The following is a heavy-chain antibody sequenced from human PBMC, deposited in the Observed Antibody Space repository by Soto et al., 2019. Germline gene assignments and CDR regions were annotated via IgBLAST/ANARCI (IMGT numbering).Heavy chain of an antibody. CDR1: GFTFSDHY. CDR2: SRNKANSYTT. Sequence: EVQLVQSGGGLVQPGGSLRLSCAASGFTFSDHYMDWVRQAPGKGLEWVGRSRNKANSYTTEYAASVKGRFTISRDGSKNSRFLQMDSLKTEDTAVYYCARRTYSSGWMNDYWGQGTLVTVSS. V-gene: IGHV3-72*01. CDR3: ARRTYSSGWMNDY. J-gene: IGHJ4*02. D-gene: IGHD6-19*01.